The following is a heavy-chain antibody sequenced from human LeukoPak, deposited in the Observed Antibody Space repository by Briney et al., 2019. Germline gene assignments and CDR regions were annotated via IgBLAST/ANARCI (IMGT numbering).Heavy chain of an antibody. CDR3: AKDRMTTVTLDAFDT. CDR1: GFTVSSNY. V-gene: IGHV3-53*01. J-gene: IGHJ3*02. Sequence: GGSLRLSCAASGFTVSSNYMSWVRQAPGKGLEWVSVIYSGGSTYYADSVKGRFTISRDNSKNTLYLQMNSLRAEDTAVYYCAKDRMTTVTLDAFDTWGQGTMVTVSS. CDR2: IYSGGST. D-gene: IGHD4-17*01.